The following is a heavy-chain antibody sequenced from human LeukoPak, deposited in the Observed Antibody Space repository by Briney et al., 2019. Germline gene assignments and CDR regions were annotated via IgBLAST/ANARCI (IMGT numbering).Heavy chain of an antibody. CDR1: GGSISGSTYY. Sequence: PSETLSLTCTVSGGSISGSTYYWAWIRQPPGKGLEWIGSVYYTGNTYHNPSLKSRVTISVDTSKNQFSLRLSFLTAADTAVYYCARDGSDNWGLFDYRGQGTLLTVSS. V-gene: IGHV4-39*07. J-gene: IGHJ4*02. CDR3: ARDGSDNWGLFDY. CDR2: VYYTGNT. D-gene: IGHD1-1*01.